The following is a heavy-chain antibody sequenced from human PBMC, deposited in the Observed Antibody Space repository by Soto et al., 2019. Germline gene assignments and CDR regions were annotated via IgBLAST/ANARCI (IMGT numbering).Heavy chain of an antibody. Sequence: SVKVSWKASGGTFSSYAISWVRQAPGQGLEWMGGIIPIFGTANYAQKFQGRVTITADESTSTAYMELSSLRSEDTAVYYCARGKGIAVAGKLYYYGMDVWGQGNTVTV. V-gene: IGHV1-69*13. J-gene: IGHJ6*02. CDR3: ARGKGIAVAGKLYYYGMDV. D-gene: IGHD6-19*01. CDR2: IIPIFGTA. CDR1: GGTFSSYA.